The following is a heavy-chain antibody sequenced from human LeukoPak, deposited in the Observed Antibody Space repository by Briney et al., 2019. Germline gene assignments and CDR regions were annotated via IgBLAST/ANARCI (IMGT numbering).Heavy chain of an antibody. D-gene: IGHD6-6*01. CDR2: IYSGGST. Sequence: GGSLRLSCAASGFTFSSYAMSWVRQAPGKGLEWVSVIYSGGSTYYADSVKGRFTISRDNSKNTLYLQMNSLGAEDTAVYYCARGRASSSSSGGAFDYWGQGTLVTVSS. CDR3: ARGRASSSSSGGAFDY. J-gene: IGHJ4*02. V-gene: IGHV3-53*01. CDR1: GFTFSSYA.